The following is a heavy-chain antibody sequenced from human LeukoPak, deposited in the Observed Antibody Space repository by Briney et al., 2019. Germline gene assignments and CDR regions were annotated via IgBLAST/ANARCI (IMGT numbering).Heavy chain of an antibody. CDR2: ISSSSSYI. CDR3: ARGNGDYDF. V-gene: IGHV3-21*01. D-gene: IGHD4-17*01. CDR1: GFTFSSYS. Sequence: GSLRLSCAASGFTFSSYSMNWVRQAPGKGLEWVSSISSSSSYIYYADSVKGRFTFSRDNAKNSLYLQMNSVRAEDTAVYYCARGNGDYDFWGQGTLVTVSS. J-gene: IGHJ4*02.